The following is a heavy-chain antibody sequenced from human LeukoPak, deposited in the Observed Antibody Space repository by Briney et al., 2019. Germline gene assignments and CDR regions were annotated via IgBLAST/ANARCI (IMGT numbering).Heavy chain of an antibody. CDR2: IYYSGST. J-gene: IGHJ4*02. D-gene: IGHD2-15*01. V-gene: IGHV4-59*08. CDR3: VRHRGGSWYDY. Sequence: SETLSLTCTVSGGSISSYYWSWIRQPPGKGLEWIGYIYYSGSTNYNPSLKSRVTISVDTSKNQFSLKLSSVTAADTAVYYCVRHRGGSWYDYWGQGTLVTVSS. CDR1: GGSISSYY.